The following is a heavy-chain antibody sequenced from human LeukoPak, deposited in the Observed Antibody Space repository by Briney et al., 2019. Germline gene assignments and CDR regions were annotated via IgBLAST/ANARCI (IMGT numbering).Heavy chain of an antibody. CDR1: GYTFTGYY. D-gene: IGHD2-2*01. CDR3: ARDRRYCSSASCSHWFDP. J-gene: IGHJ5*02. CDR2: INPNSGGT. V-gene: IGHV1-2*02. Sequence: GASVKVSCKASGYTFTGYYMHWVRQAPGQGLEWMGWINPNSGGTNYAQKFQGRVTMTRDTPISTAYMELSRLRSDDTAVYYCARDRRYCSSASCSHWFDPWGQGTLVTVSS.